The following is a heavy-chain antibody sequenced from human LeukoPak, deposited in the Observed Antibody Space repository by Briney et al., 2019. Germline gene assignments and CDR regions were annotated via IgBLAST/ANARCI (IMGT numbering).Heavy chain of an antibody. CDR1: VGTFRSYA. D-gene: IGHD1-26*01. J-gene: IGHJ4*02. CDR3: ARSGSYYVSYFDY. CDR2: IIAIFGTA. Sequence: SVKVSCKASVGTFRSYAISWVRQAPGQGLEWVGGIIAIFGTANYAQKLQGRVTITADESTSTAYMELSSLRSEDTAVYYCARSGSYYVSYFDYWGEGSLVTVSS. V-gene: IGHV1-69*01.